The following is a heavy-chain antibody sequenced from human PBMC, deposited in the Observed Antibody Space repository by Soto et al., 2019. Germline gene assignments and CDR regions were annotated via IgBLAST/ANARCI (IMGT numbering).Heavy chain of an antibody. Sequence: KVSCKASGGTFSSYAISWVRQAPGQGLEWMGGIIPIFGTANYAQKFQGRVTITADKSTSTAYMELSSLRSEDTAVYYCARGGSWYGDYDPNNNSWGQGTLVTVSS. CDR1: GGTFSSYA. CDR3: ARGGSWYGDYDPNNNS. V-gene: IGHV1-69*06. D-gene: IGHD4-17*01. CDR2: IIPIFGTA. J-gene: IGHJ4*02.